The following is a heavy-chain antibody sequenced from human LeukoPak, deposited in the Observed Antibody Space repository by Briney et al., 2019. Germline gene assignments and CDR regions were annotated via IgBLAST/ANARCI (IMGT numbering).Heavy chain of an antibody. V-gene: IGHV4-59*01. J-gene: IGHJ4*02. CDR1: GGSISNYY. CDR2: IYYSGST. D-gene: IGHD2-15*01. Sequence: SETLSLTCIVSGGSISNYYWSWIRQPPGKGLEWIGYIYYSGSTIYNPSLKSRVTISVDTSKNQFSLKLSSVTAADTAVYYCARGGGSCYYFDYWGQGTLVTVSS. CDR3: ARGGGSCYYFDY.